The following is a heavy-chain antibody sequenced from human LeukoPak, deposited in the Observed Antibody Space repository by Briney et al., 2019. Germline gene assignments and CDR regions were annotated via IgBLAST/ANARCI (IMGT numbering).Heavy chain of an antibody. Sequence: GGSLRLSCAASGFTFSSYAMSWVRQAPGKGLEWVSAISVGVGRTYYADTVEGRFTISRDNSKKSLFLQINSLKTEDTALYYCAKDSANTYLPDYWGQGTLVTVSS. D-gene: IGHD2-2*02. J-gene: IGHJ4*02. CDR1: GFTFSSYA. CDR2: ISVGVGRT. CDR3: AKDSANTYLPDY. V-gene: IGHV3-23*01.